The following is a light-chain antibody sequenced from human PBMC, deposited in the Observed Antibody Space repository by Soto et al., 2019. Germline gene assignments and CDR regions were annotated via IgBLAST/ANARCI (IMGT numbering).Light chain of an antibody. CDR3: SSYAGSNKLVV. CDR1: SSDVGGYKY. V-gene: IGLV2-8*01. Sequence: QSALTQPPSASGSPGQSVTISCTGTSSDVGGYKYVSWYQQHPGKAPKLMIYEVSKRPSGVPDRFSGSKSGNTASLTVSGLQAEDEADYYCSSYAGSNKLVVFGGGTKVTVL. CDR2: EVS. J-gene: IGLJ2*01.